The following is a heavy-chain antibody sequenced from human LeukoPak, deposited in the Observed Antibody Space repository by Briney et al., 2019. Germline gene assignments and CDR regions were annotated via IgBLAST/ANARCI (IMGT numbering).Heavy chain of an antibody. CDR3: AREQKSAMLKIDAFDF. D-gene: IGHD3-10*02. J-gene: IGHJ3*01. Sequence: ASVKVSCKASGYTFTGYYMHWVRQAPGQGLEWMGWINPNSGGTNYAQKFQGRVTMTRDTSISTAYMELSRLRSDDTAMYFCAREQKSAMLKIDAFDFWGQGTMVTVSS. CDR2: INPNSGGT. CDR1: GYTFTGYY. V-gene: IGHV1-2*02.